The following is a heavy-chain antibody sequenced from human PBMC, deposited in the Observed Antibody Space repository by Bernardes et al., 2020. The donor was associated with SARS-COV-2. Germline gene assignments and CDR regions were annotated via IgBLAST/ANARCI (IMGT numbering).Heavy chain of an antibody. J-gene: IGHJ4*02. V-gene: IGHV6-1*01. CDR3: ARHPDFDY. CDR1: GDSVSSITAA. Sequence: SQTRSLTCAISGDSVSSITAAWNWIRLSPSRGLEWLGRTYYRSKWYNDYAVSVRGRITINPDTSKNQVSLQLNSVTPEDTAVYYCARHPDFDYWGQGTLVTVSS. CDR2: TYYRSKWYN.